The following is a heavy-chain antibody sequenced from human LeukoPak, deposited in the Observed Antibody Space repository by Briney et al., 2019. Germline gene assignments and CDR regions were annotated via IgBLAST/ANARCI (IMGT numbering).Heavy chain of an antibody. CDR2: ISGSGGST. CDR1: GFTFSSYA. D-gene: IGHD1-14*01. CDR3: AKDAARYLYYFDY. Sequence: AGGSLRLACAASGFTFSSYAMSWVRQAPGKRLEWVSAISGSGGSTYYADSVKGRFTISRDNSKNTLYLQMNRLRAEDTAVYYCAKDAARYLYYFDYWGQGTLVTVSS. J-gene: IGHJ4*02. V-gene: IGHV3-23*01.